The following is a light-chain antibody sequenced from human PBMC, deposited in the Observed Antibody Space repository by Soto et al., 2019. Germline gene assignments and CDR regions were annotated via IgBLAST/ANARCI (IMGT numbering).Light chain of an antibody. CDR1: QTIGSW. CDR3: KEHTKMLVT. Sequence: GERVTITCRASQTIGSWLAWYQQKPGIAPKLLIYDVSSLESGVPSRFSVSGSGTESSLICSMLLPDDLATQYRKEHTKMLVTFGVGTKVDIK. V-gene: IGKV1-5*01. CDR2: DVS. J-gene: IGKJ3*01.